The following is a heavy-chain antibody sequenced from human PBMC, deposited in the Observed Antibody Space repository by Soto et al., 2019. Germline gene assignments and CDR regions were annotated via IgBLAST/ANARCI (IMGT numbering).Heavy chain of an antibody. CDR3: ARVLSAFKDHHFDY. CDR2: IYSSGSA. J-gene: IGHJ4*02. CDR1: GGSINVYY. Sequence: SETLSLTCTVSGGSINVYYWSWIRQPPGKGLEWLGYIYSSGSANYNATLKNRISMSVDTSTNQFSLNLNSVTAADTAVYYCARVLSAFKDHHFDYWGQGTLVTVSS. D-gene: IGHD3-16*01. V-gene: IGHV4-59*01.